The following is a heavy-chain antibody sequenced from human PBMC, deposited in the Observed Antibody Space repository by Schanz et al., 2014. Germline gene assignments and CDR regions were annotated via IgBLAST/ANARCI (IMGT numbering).Heavy chain of an antibody. D-gene: IGHD6-19*01. J-gene: IGHJ4*02. CDR2: ISTTSSYI. CDR3: ASTYRSGWSIDY. V-gene: IGHV3-11*06. CDR1: GFTFSDHF. Sequence: QVQLVESGGGLVKPGGSLRLSCAASGFTFSDHFMSWIRQAPGKGLEWVSSISTTSSYIYYTDSVKGRFTISRDNAKNSLYLQMNSLRAEDAAVYYCASTYRSGWSIDYWGQGTLVTVSS.